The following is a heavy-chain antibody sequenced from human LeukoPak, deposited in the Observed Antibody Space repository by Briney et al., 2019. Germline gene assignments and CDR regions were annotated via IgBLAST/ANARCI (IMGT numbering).Heavy chain of an antibody. Sequence: AGGSLRLSCAASGFTFSSYGMHWVRQAPGKGLEWVSAISGSGGSTYYADSVKGRFTISRDNAKNSLYLQMNSLRAEDTAVYYCASHSMTTGFGWGQGTLVTVSS. V-gene: IGHV3-21*01. J-gene: IGHJ4*02. CDR3: ASHSMTTGFG. CDR1: GFTFSSYG. D-gene: IGHD4-17*01. CDR2: ISGSGGST.